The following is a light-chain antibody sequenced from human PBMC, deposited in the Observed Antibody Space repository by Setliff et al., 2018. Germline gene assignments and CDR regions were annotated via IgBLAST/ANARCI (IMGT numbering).Light chain of an antibody. CDR3: SSYTSSSTLV. CDR1: SSDVGGYNY. V-gene: IGLV2-14*01. Sequence: ALTQPASVSGSPGQSITISCTGTSSDVGGYNYVSWYQQHPGKAPKLMIYEVSNRPSGVSNRFSGSKSGNTASLTISGLQAEDEADYYCSSYTSSSTLVFGGGTKVTVL. CDR2: EVS. J-gene: IGLJ2*01.